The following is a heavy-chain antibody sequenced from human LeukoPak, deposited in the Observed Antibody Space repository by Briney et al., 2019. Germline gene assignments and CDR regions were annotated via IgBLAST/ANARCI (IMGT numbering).Heavy chain of an antibody. D-gene: IGHD4-17*01. J-gene: IGHJ4*02. Sequence: SETLSLTCAVYGESFSGYYWSWIRQPPGKGLEWIGEINHSGSTNYNPSLKSRVTISVDTSKNQFSLKLSSVTAADTAVYYCARGPYGDYLVWGQGTLVTVSS. V-gene: IGHV4-34*01. CDR1: GESFSGYY. CDR3: ARGPYGDYLV. CDR2: INHSGST.